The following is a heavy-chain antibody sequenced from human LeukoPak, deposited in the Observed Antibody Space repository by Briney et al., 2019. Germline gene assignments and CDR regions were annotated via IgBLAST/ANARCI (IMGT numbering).Heavy chain of an antibody. CDR2: IYHSGST. D-gene: IGHD1-26*01. Sequence: SETLSLTCAVSGGSISSGGYSWSWIRQPPGKGLEWIGYIYHSGSTYYNPSLKSRVTISVDRSKNQFSLKLSSVTAADTAVYYCARDLRGSYVFDYWGQGTLVTVSS. CDR1: GGSISSGGYS. CDR3: ARDLRGSYVFDY. V-gene: IGHV4-30-2*01. J-gene: IGHJ4*02.